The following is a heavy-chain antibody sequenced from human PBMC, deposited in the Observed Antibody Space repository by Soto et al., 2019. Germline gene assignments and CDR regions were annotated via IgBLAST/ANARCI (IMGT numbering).Heavy chain of an antibody. V-gene: IGHV1-69*01. D-gene: IGHD3-9*01. CDR2: IIPIFGTA. J-gene: IGHJ4*02. CDR3: ASLLNYDILTGYYY. Sequence: QVQLVQSGAEVKKPGSSVKVSCKASGGTFSSYAISWVRQAPGQGLEWMGGIIPIFGTANYAQKFQGRVTTTADESTSTAYMELSSLRSEDTAAYYCASLLNYDILTGYYYWGQGTMVTVSS. CDR1: GGTFSSYA.